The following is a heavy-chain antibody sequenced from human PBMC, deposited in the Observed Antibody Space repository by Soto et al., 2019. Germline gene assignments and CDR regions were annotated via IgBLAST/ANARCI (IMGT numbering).Heavy chain of an antibody. CDR3: VNSRVRHSSSSYFGP. V-gene: IGHV1-8*01. J-gene: IGHJ5*02. CDR1: GYTFTSYD. D-gene: IGHD6-6*01. CDR2: MNPDSGHT. Sequence: ASVKVSCKASGYTFTSYDINWVRQATGQGPEWMGWMNPDSGHTGYARKFRDRISMTRNTSITTAYMELTSLRSDDTAIHYGVNSRVRHSSSSYFGPWGGGTLVTVSS.